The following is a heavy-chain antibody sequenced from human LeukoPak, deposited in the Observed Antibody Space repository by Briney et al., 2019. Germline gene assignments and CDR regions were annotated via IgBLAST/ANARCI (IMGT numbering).Heavy chain of an antibody. CDR1: GFTFSSFE. J-gene: IGHJ5*02. CDR3: ARGADTGYSSDS. D-gene: IGHD6-19*01. V-gene: IGHV3-48*03. CDR2: ISSGGSTI. Sequence: GGSLRLSCAASGFTFSSFEMKWVRQAPGKGLEWVSYISSGGSTIYYADSVKGRFTISRDNAKNTLYLQMNSLRAEDTAVYYCARGADTGYSSDSWGQGTLVTVSS.